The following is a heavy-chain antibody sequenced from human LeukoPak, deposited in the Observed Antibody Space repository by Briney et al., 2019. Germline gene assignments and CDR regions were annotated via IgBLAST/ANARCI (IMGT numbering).Heavy chain of an antibody. CDR3: ARTLSSSWYKD. J-gene: IGHJ4*02. D-gene: IGHD6-13*01. CDR2: IYTSGST. Sequence: SETLSLTCAVSGGSISSYYWSWIRQPAGKGLEWIGRIYTSGSTNYDPSLKSRVTMSVDTSKNQFSLKLSSVTAADTAVYYCARTLSSSWYKDWGQGTLVTVSS. V-gene: IGHV4-4*07. CDR1: GGSISSYY.